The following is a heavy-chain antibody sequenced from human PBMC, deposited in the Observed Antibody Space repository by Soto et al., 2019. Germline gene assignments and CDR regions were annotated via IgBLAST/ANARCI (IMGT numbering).Heavy chain of an antibody. J-gene: IGHJ6*02. CDR1: GYSFTSYW. D-gene: IGHD4-17*01. V-gene: IGHV5-51*01. Sequence: PGEALKISCKGSGYSFTSYWIGWVRQMPGKGLEWMGIIYPGDSDTRYSPSFQGQVTISADKSISTAYLQWSSLKASDTAMYYCATHYGGTYYYYGMDVWGQGTTVPVSS. CDR2: IYPGDSDT. CDR3: ATHYGGTYYYYGMDV.